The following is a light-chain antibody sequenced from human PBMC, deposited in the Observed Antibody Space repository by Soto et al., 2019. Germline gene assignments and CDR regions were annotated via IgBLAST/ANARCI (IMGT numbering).Light chain of an antibody. CDR2: DVS. J-gene: IGLJ2*01. V-gene: IGLV2-14*01. CDR1: SSDVGGYNY. CDR3: NSYTSTNTLHVL. Sequence: QSALTQPASVSGSPGQSITISCTGTSSDVGGYNYVSWYQQRPGKAPKLMIYDVSDRPSGVSSRFSGSKSGNTASLSISGLQAEDVADYYCNSYTSTNTLHVLFGGGTKLTVL.